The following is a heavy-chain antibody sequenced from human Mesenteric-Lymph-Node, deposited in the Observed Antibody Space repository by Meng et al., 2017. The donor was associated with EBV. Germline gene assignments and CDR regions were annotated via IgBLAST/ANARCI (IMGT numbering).Heavy chain of an antibody. V-gene: IGHV4-61*01. CDR3: ARTGRCSGDSCYYNWFDP. D-gene: IGHD2-15*01. CDR1: GESVNDVNYY. Sequence: QVQLQESGPGLVKPSGTLFLTCTVSGESVNDVNYYWSWIRQPPGKGLEWIAYIYYSGSTNFNPSLKSRAAISVDTSKNQFSLRLSSVTAADTAVYYCARTGRCSGDSCYYNWFDPWGQGTLVTVSS. CDR2: IYYSGST. J-gene: IGHJ5*02.